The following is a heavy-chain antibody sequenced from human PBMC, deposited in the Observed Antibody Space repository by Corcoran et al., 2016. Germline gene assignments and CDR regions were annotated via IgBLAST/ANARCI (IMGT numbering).Heavy chain of an antibody. V-gene: IGHV3-21*01. CDR1: GFTFSSYS. CDR2: ISSSSSYI. Sequence: EVQLVESGGGLVKPGGSLRLSCAASGFTFSSYSMNWVRQAPGKGLEWVSSISSSSSYIYYADSVKGRFTISRDNAKNSLYLQMNSLRAEETAVYYCARGEHWSGGSCYYYYGMDVWGQGTTVTVSS. CDR3: ARGEHWSGGSCYYYYGMDV. D-gene: IGHD2-15*01. J-gene: IGHJ6*02.